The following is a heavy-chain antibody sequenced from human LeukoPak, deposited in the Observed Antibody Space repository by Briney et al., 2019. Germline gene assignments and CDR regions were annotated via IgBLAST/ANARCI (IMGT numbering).Heavy chain of an antibody. CDR1: GGSISSYY. D-gene: IGHD2-2*01. Sequence: SETLSLTCTVSGGSISSYYGSWIRQPPGKGVEWIGYIYYSGSTNYNPSLKSRVTISVDTSKNQFSLKLSSVTAADTAVYYCARLSASSEEGVRGYCSSTSCYAFDYWGQGTLVTVSS. V-gene: IGHV4-59*01. J-gene: IGHJ4*02. CDR2: IYYSGST. CDR3: ARLSASSEEGVRGYCSSTSCYAFDY.